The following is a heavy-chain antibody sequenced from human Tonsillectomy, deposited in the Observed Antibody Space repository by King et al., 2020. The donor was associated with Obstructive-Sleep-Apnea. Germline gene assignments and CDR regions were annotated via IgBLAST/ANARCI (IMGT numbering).Heavy chain of an antibody. CDR1: GGSISSYY. D-gene: IGHD3-9*01. CDR2: TYYSGST. J-gene: IGHJ4*02. Sequence: QLQESGPGLVKPSETLSLTCTVSGGSISSYYWSWIRQPPGKGLEWIGYTYYSGSTNYNPSLKIRVIISVDTSKNQFSLKLSSVTAADTAVYYCARTARTYDILTGPYYFDYWGQGTLVTVSS. V-gene: IGHV4-59*01. CDR3: ARTARTYDILTGPYYFDY.